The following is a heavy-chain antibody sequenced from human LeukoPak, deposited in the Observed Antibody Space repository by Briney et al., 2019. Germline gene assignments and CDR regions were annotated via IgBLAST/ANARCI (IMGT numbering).Heavy chain of an antibody. CDR2: GYYNGNT. CDR3: ARDSDKESGSAMAY. Sequence: SETLSLTCIVSGTSVSSGYYYWSWIRQPPGKGLEWIGFGYYNGNTNYNPSLKSRVTISLDTSKNQFSLKLSSVTAADTAVYYCARDSDKESGSAMAYWGQGTLVPVSS. J-gene: IGHJ4*02. CDR1: GTSVSSGYYY. V-gene: IGHV4-61*01. D-gene: IGHD5-18*01.